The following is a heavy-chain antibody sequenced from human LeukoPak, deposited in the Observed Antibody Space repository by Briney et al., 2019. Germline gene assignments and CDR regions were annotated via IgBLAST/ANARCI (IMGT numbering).Heavy chain of an antibody. CDR3: ARQSGPYSSRWFDF. Sequence: PSESRSLTCTVSGGSFSSSSYYWGWIRQPPGKGLEWIGSIYYSGSTYYNPSLKSRVTISVDTSKNQFSLKLSSVTAADTAVYFCARQSGPYSSRWFDFWGQGTLVTVSS. CDR1: GGSFSSSSYY. V-gene: IGHV4-39*01. CDR2: IYYSGST. J-gene: IGHJ4*02. D-gene: IGHD6-13*01.